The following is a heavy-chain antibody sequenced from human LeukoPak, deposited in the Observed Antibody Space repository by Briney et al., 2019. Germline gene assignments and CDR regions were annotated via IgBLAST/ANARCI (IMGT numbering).Heavy chain of an antibody. D-gene: IGHD1-1*01. J-gene: IGHJ4*02. CDR2: ISSSGSTR. CDR3: ARVHINNWSRWDY. V-gene: IGHV3-48*03. Sequence: GGSLRLSCAASGFTFSSYEMNWVRQAPGKGLEWVSYISSSGSTRYYADSVKGRFTISRDTAKNSLYLQMNSLRAEDTAVYYCARVHINNWSRWDYWGQGTLVTVSS. CDR1: GFTFSSYE.